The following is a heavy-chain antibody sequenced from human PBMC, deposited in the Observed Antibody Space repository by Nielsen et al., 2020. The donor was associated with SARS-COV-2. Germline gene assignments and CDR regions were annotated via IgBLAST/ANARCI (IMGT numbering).Heavy chain of an antibody. J-gene: IGHJ4*02. Sequence: ASVKVSCKASGYTFASYAMHWVRQAPGQRLEWMGWINAGNGNTKYSQKFQGRVTITRDTSASTAYMELSSLRSEDTAVYYCARVNRPIAYYYFDYWGQGTLVTVSS. CDR3: ARVNRPIAYYYFDY. CDR2: INAGNGNT. CDR1: GYTFASYA. V-gene: IGHV1-3*01. D-gene: IGHD6-13*01.